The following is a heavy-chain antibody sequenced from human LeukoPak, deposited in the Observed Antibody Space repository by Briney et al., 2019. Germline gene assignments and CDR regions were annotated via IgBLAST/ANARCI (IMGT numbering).Heavy chain of an antibody. CDR3: AVAGSGLSSFDY. CDR2: INHSGST. V-gene: IGHV4-34*01. CDR1: GGSFSGYY. Sequence: SETLSLTCAVYGGSFSGYYWSWIRQPPGKGLEWTGEINHSGSTNYNPSLKSRVTISVDTSKNQFSLKLSSVTAADTAVYYCAVAGSGLSSFDYWGQGTLVTVSS. D-gene: IGHD6-19*01. J-gene: IGHJ4*02.